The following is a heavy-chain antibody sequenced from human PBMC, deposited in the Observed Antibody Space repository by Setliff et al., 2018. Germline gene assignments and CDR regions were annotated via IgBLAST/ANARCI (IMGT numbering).Heavy chain of an antibody. CDR3: ARYSNDFWSGYYAFDI. V-gene: IGHV4-34*01. CDR1: GGSFSGYY. D-gene: IGHD3-3*01. CDR2: IYYSGST. J-gene: IGHJ3*02. Sequence: SETLSLTCAVYGGSFSGYYWSWIRQPPGKGLEWIGSIYYSGSTYYNPSLKSRVTISVDTSKNQFSLKLSSVTAADTAVYYCARYSNDFWSGYYAFDIWGQGTMVTVSS.